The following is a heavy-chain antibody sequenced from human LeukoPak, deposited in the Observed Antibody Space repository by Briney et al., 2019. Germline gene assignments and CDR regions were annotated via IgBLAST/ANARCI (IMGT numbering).Heavy chain of an antibody. D-gene: IGHD2-15*01. J-gene: IGHJ5*02. V-gene: IGHV1-2*02. CDR2: INPNSGGT. Sequence: ASVKVSCKASGYTFTGYYMHWVRQAPGQGIEWMGWINPNSGGTNYAQKFQGRVTMTRDTSISTAYMELSRLRSDDTAVYYCARALVVVAAVDPWGQGTLVTVSS. CDR1: GYTFTGYY. CDR3: ARALVVVAAVDP.